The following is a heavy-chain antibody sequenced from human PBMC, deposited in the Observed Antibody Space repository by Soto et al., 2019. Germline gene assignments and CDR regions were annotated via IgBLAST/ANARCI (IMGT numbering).Heavy chain of an antibody. D-gene: IGHD3-22*01. Sequence: QVQLVQSGAEVKKPGASVKVSCKASGYTFTGYFMHWVRQAPGQGLEWMGWINPNSGGTNYAQKFQGWVTMTRDTSISTAYMELRRLRSNDTAVYYCARVASNYYDSSGYYFDYWGQGTLVTVSS. CDR1: GYTFTGYF. J-gene: IGHJ4*02. CDR2: INPNSGGT. V-gene: IGHV1-2*04. CDR3: ARVASNYYDSSGYYFDY.